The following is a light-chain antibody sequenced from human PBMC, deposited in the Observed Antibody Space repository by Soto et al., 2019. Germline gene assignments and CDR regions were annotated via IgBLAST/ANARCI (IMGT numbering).Light chain of an antibody. J-gene: IGLJ1*01. CDR1: SSDVGAFNY. V-gene: IGLV2-8*01. CDR3: SSYAGTNNYV. CDR2: EVY. Sequence: QSALTQPPSASGSPGQSVTISCAGTSSDVGAFNYVSWYQQHPGKAPKLMIYEVYRRPSGVPDRFSGSKSGNTDSLTVSGLQAEDEADYYCSSYAGTNNYVFGTGTKLTVL.